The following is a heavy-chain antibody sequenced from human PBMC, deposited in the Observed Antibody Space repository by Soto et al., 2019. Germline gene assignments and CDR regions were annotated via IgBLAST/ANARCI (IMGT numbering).Heavy chain of an antibody. V-gene: IGHV3-23*01. J-gene: IGHJ4*02. D-gene: IGHD5-12*01. Sequence: EVQLLESGGGLVQPGGSLRLSCAASGFSFDDYAMTWVRQAAGKGLEWVSAISGSGDNTYYADSVKGRFTISRDNSKNTLYLQLNSRRAEDTAVYYCAKGYYSGYDLAYFDYWGQGTLVTVSS. CDR1: GFSFDDYA. CDR2: ISGSGDNT. CDR3: AKGYYSGYDLAYFDY.